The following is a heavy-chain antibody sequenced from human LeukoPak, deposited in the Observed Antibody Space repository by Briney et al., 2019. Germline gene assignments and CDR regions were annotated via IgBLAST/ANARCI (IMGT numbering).Heavy chain of an antibody. V-gene: IGHV3-48*02. CDR1: GFSFSSYS. CDR2: ISNSDGSI. J-gene: IGHJ2*01. Sequence: GGSLILSCAASGFSFSSYSMNWVRQAPGKGLEWVSYISNSDGSIYYADSVKGRFTISRDNAKLSLFLQMNTLRDEDTAVYYCARDAATIGTYWYFDLWGRGTLVTVSS. CDR3: ARDAATIGTYWYFDL. D-gene: IGHD1-1*01.